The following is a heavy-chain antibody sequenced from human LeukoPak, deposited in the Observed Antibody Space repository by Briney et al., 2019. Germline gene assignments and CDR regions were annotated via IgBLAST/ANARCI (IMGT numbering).Heavy chain of an antibody. CDR1: IDSFSNYH. J-gene: IGHJ5*02. V-gene: IGHV4-34*01. CDR3: ARGTYYYDSSGYYPPVFWFDP. Sequence: SETLSLTCAVYIDSFSNYHWNWIRQTPAKGMEWIGEVNESGGTNISPSLRSRVILSVDTSKNQFSLKLISVTVADTAVYYCARGTYYYDSSGYYPPVFWFDPWGQGTLVTVSS. D-gene: IGHD3-22*01. CDR2: VNESGGT.